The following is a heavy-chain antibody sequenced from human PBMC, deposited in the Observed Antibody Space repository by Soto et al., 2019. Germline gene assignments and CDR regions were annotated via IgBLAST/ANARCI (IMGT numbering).Heavy chain of an antibody. CDR1: GFTFSSYG. CDR3: SREALPLLGYVAFDI. V-gene: IGHV3-30-3*01. D-gene: IGHD6-13*01. J-gene: IGHJ3*02. Sequence: PAGSLSLSCAASGFTFSSYGLHWVRLPPGKGLEWVGLNSYDDSYKTYGDSVNGRFTISRDNTNNTVSLQMNSLREEDTAVDYCSREALPLLGYVAFDIWGQGTMVTVSS. CDR2: NSYDDSYK.